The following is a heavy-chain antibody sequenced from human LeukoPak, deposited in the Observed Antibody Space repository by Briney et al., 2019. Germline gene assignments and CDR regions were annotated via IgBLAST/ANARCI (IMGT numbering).Heavy chain of an antibody. CDR3: ARDRHYYDSSGYASDY. Sequence: GGSLRLSCAASGFSVSSNYMSWVRQAPGKGLEWVSVIYSGGNTYYADSVRGRFTISRDNSKNTPYLQMDSLRAEDTAVYYCARDRHYYDSSGYASDYWGQGTQVTVSS. CDR2: IYSGGNT. V-gene: IGHV3-53*01. D-gene: IGHD3-22*01. CDR1: GFSVSSNY. J-gene: IGHJ4*02.